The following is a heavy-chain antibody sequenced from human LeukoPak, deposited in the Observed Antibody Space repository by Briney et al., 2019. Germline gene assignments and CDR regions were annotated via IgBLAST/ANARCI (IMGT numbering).Heavy chain of an antibody. J-gene: IGHJ4*02. Sequence: PGGSLRLSCAASGFTVSSNYMSWVRQAPGKGLEWVSVIYSGGSTYYADSVKGRFTISRDNSKNTLYLQMNSLRAEDTAVYYCARARPVLLWFGEPPPDYFDYWGQGTLVTVSS. CDR1: GFTVSSNY. CDR2: IYSGGST. D-gene: IGHD3-10*01. CDR3: ARARPVLLWFGEPPPDYFDY. V-gene: IGHV3-53*01.